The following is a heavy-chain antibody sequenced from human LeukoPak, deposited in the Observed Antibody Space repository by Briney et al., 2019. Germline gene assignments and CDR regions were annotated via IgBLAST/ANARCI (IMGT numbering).Heavy chain of an antibody. Sequence: KTSETLSLTCTVSGGSISSSSYYWGWIRQPPGKGLEWIGSIYYSGSTYYNPSLKSRVTISVDTSKNQFSLKLSSVTAADTAVYYCAREDYRHDYYSDYWGQGTLVTVSS. D-gene: IGHD4-11*01. V-gene: IGHV4-39*02. CDR2: IYYSGST. CDR3: AREDYRHDYYSDY. CDR1: GGSISSSSYY. J-gene: IGHJ4*02.